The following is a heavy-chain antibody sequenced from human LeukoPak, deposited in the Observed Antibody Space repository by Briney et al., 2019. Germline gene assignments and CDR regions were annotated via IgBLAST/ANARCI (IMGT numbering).Heavy chain of an antibody. CDR2: ISYHSTNT. CDR3: ARDGANTCGRAFDF. CDR1: GFDFRSYA. J-gene: IGHJ4*02. Sequence: PGGSLRLSCAASGFDFRSYAMHWVRQAPGKGLEWVSLISYHSTNTYYADSVKGRFTISRDNSKNTVLLQMTSLRVEDTAVYYCARDGANTCGRAFDFWGQGMQVTVSS. V-gene: IGHV3-30*04. D-gene: IGHD4/OR15-4a*01.